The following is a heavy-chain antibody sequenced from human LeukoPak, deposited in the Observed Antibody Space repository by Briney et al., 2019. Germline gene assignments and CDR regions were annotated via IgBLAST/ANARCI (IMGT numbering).Heavy chain of an antibody. Sequence: SQTLSLTCTVSGGSISSGGYYWSWIRQHPGKGLEWIGYIYYSGGTYYNPSLKSRVTISVDTSKNQFSLKLSSVTAADTAVYYCARVSGRKRYNWFDPWGQGTLVAVSS. CDR2: IYYSGGT. CDR3: ARVSGRKRYNWFDP. V-gene: IGHV4-31*03. D-gene: IGHD3-10*01. CDR1: GGSISSGGYY. J-gene: IGHJ5*02.